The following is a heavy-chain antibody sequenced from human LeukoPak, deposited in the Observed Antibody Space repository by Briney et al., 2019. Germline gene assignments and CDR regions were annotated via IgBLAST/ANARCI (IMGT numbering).Heavy chain of an antibody. D-gene: IGHD5-18*01. CDR2: ISSSGSAV. CDR1: GFIFSDYY. J-gene: IGHJ4*02. V-gene: IGHV3-11*01. CDR3: ARDDYRSGYPY. Sequence: GGSLRLSCAASGFIFSDYYMSWIRQTPGKGLEWVSYISSSGSAVYYADSVKGRFTISRDNVKNSLYLQMNSLRAEDTAVYYCARDDYRSGYPYWGQGTLVTVSS.